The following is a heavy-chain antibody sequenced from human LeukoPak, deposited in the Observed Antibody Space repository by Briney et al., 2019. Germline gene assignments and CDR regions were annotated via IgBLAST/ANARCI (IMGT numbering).Heavy chain of an antibody. CDR3: ARVGESFGSGWYLGY. CDR1: GFTFSSFS. D-gene: IGHD6-19*01. Sequence: GGSLRLSCAASGFTFSSFSMNWVRQAPGKGLEWVSSISSGSSYIYYADSVKGRITISRDNAKNSLFLQMNSLRAEDTAVYYCARVGESFGSGWYLGYWGRGTLVTVSS. J-gene: IGHJ4*02. CDR2: ISSGSSYI. V-gene: IGHV3-21*01.